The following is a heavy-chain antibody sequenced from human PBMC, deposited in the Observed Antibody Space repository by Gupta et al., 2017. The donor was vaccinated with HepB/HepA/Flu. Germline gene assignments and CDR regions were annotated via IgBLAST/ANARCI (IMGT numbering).Heavy chain of an antibody. CDR2: INPNSGGT. CDR3: ARDSQDLRVTSPSGAFDI. V-gene: IGHV1-2*04. J-gene: IGHJ3*02. Sequence: QVQLVQSGAEVKKPGASVKVSCKASGYTFTGYYMHWVRQAPGQGLEWMGWINPNSGGTNYAKKFQGWVTMTRDTSISTAYMELSRLRSDDTAVYYCARDSQDLRVTSPSGAFDIWGQGTMVTVSS. D-gene: IGHD4-17*01. CDR1: GYTFTGYY.